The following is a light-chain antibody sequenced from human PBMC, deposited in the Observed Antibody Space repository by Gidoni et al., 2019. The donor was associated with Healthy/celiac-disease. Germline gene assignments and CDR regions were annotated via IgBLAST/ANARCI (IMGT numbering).Light chain of an antibody. Sequence: EIVLTQSPATLSVSPGERATLSCRASQSVNSYLAWYQQKPGQAPRLLIYDASNRATGIPARFSGSGSGTDFTLTISGLEPEDFAVYYCQQRSNWITFXXXTRLEIK. V-gene: IGKV3-11*01. J-gene: IGKJ5*01. CDR3: QQRSNWIT. CDR1: QSVNSY. CDR2: DAS.